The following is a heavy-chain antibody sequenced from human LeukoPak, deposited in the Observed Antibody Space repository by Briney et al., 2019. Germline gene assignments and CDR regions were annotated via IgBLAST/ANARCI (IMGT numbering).Heavy chain of an antibody. CDR2: IFGSGGSP. CDR1: GFTFGSFA. Sequence: PGGSLRLSCEASGFTFGSFAMHWVRQAPGKGLDWIAGIFGSGGSPHYAASVKGRFTISRDNSKNTVYLQINSLRAEDTAVYYCGKTTAGYSSGQKPAWPVDYWGQGTLVTVSS. J-gene: IGHJ4*02. CDR3: GKTTAGYSSGQKPAWPVDY. V-gene: IGHV3-23*01. D-gene: IGHD5-18*01.